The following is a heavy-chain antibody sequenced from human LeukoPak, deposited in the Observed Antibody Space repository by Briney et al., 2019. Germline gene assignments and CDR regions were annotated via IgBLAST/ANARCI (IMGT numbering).Heavy chain of an antibody. CDR3: AREISYASGKGIHY. CDR1: EFPFTDYW. D-gene: IGHD3-10*01. Sequence: GESLKIPFKRSEFPFTDYWIGWVRPMPGQGLEWMGIIYPGDSDTRYSPSFQGQVTISADRSISTAYLQWSSLKASDTAMYYCAREISYASGKGIHYWGQGTLVTVSS. V-gene: IGHV5-51*01. J-gene: IGHJ4*02. CDR2: IYPGDSDT.